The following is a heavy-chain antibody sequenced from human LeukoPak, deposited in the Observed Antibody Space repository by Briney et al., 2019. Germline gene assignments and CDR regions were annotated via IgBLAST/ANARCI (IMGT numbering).Heavy chain of an antibody. D-gene: IGHD2-15*01. CDR2: ISSGSRDR. CDR3: VRRFLGGDCSGSKCYSFAY. CDR1: GFTFSDYG. V-gene: IGHV3-48*01. J-gene: IGHJ4*02. Sequence: GGSLRLSCVTSGFTFSDYGMNWLRQAPGKGLEWISHISSGSRDRYYADSVKDRFSISRDNAKDSLYLEMNSLRAKDTAVYYCVRRFLGGDCSGSKCYSFAYWGRGTLVTVSS.